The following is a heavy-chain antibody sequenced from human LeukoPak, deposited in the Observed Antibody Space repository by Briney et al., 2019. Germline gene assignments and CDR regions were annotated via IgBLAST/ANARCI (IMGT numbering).Heavy chain of an antibody. V-gene: IGHV3-33*06. CDR3: AKDRQWLNYYYYGMDV. CDR2: IWYDGSNK. J-gene: IGHJ6*02. Sequence: GGSLRLSCAASGYTFSSYGMHWVRQAPGKGLEWVAVIWYDGSNKYYADSVKGRFTISRDNSKNTLYLQMNSLRAEDTAVYYCAKDRQWLNYYYYGMDVWGQGTTVTVSS. D-gene: IGHD6-19*01. CDR1: GYTFSSYG.